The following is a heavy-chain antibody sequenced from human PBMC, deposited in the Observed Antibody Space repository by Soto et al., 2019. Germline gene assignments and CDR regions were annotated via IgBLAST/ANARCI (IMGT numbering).Heavy chain of an antibody. D-gene: IGHD6-6*01. J-gene: IGHJ4*02. CDR1: GFTFSSYA. V-gene: IGHV3-23*01. Sequence: EVQLLESGGGLVQPGESLRLSCAASGFTFSSYAMSWVRQAPGKGLEWVSVISGSDGSTYYADSVKGRFTISRDNSKNTLYLQMNSLRAEDTAVYYCAKGSSSSTFDYWGQGTLVTVSS. CDR2: ISGSDGST. CDR3: AKGSSSSTFDY.